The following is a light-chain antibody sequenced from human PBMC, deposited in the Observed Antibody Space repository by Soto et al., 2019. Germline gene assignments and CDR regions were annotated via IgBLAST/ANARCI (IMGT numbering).Light chain of an antibody. J-gene: IGKJ1*01. CDR1: QGIRDD. CDR2: ASS. Sequence: AIQMTQSPSSLSASVGDRVTITCRASQGIRDDLGLYQQKPGKAPKLLIYASSSLQSGVPSRFSGSGSGTDFTLTISSLQPEDFATYYCLQDYNYPWTFGQGTKVDIK. V-gene: IGKV1-6*01. CDR3: LQDYNYPWT.